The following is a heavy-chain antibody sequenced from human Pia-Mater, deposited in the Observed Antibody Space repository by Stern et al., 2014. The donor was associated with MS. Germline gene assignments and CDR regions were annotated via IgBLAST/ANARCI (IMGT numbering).Heavy chain of an antibody. CDR2: IGPTSGAT. Sequence: VQLLESGAEVRKPGASVKVSCKASGYTFTGHYVHWVRQAPGQGLEWMGRIGPTSGATNFAQKVQGRVTLTRDTSISTAYMELSSLTSDDTAVYYCARQYSSYPDYWGQGTLVTVSS. CDR3: ARQYSSYPDY. J-gene: IGHJ4*02. V-gene: IGHV1-2*06. D-gene: IGHD4-11*01. CDR1: GYTFTGHY.